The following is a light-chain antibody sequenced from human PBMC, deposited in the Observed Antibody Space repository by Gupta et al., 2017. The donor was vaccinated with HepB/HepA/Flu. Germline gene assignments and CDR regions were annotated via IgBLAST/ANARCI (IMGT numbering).Light chain of an antibody. V-gene: IGKV1-5*03. CDR1: QSISTW. CDR2: KAS. Sequence: DIQMTQSPSTLSASVGDRVTITCRASQSISTWLAWYQQKPGKVPKLLTYKASSLETGVPSRFSGSGSGTEFTLTISSLQPDDFATYYCQQYKDYPSTFGQGTKLEIK. J-gene: IGKJ2*01. CDR3: QQYKDYPST.